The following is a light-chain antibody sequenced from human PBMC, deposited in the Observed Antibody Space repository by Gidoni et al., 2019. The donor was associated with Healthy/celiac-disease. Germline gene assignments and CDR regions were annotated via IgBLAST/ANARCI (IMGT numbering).Light chain of an antibody. CDR1: QGISIY. J-gene: IGKJ2*01. CDR2: AAS. CDR3: QQYYSYPRT. V-gene: IGKV1-8*01. Sequence: IRITQSPSSLSASTGDRVTITCRASQGISIYLAWYQQKPGKAPKLLIYAASTLQSGVPSRFSGIGSGTDFTLTISCLQSEDFATYYCQQYYSYPRTFGQGTKLEIK.